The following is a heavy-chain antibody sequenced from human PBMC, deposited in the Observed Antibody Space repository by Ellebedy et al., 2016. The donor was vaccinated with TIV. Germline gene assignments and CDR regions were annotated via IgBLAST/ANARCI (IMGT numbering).Heavy chain of an antibody. Sequence: GGSLRLXXAASGLTFSSFAIHWVRQAPGKGLEWVAVISDDGSNKYYIDSVKGRFTISRDNSKNTLYLQMNSLKVEDTAVYYCANMAWGNEDYSVDSWGQGTLVTVSS. CDR2: ISDDGSNK. J-gene: IGHJ5*01. D-gene: IGHD2-21*01. CDR1: GLTFSSFA. V-gene: IGHV3-30*04. CDR3: ANMAWGNEDYSVDS.